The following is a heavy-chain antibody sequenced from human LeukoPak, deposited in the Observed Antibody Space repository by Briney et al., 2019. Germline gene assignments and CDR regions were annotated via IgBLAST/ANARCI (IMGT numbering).Heavy chain of an antibody. V-gene: IGHV6-1*01. Sequence: SQTLSLTCAISGDSVSSNSAAWNWIRQSPSRGLEWLGRTYYRSKWYNDYAVSVKSRITINPDTSKNQFSLQLNSVTPDDTAVYYCARDRYDYIWGSYRRSGAFDIWGQGTMVTVSS. CDR1: GDSVSSNSAA. D-gene: IGHD3-16*02. CDR2: TYYRSKWYN. CDR3: ARDRYDYIWGSYRRSGAFDI. J-gene: IGHJ3*02.